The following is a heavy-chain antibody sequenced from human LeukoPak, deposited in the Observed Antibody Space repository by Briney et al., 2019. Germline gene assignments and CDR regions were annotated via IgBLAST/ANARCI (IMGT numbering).Heavy chain of an antibody. CDR1: GFTFSSYS. V-gene: IGHV3-48*02. Sequence: GGSLRLSCAASGFTFSSYSMNWVRQAPGKGLVCVSYISSSGTTIYYADSVKGRFTISRDNAKNSLFLQMNSLRDEDTAVYYCARQKYLPDYWGQGTLVTVSS. CDR3: ARQKYLPDY. D-gene: IGHD2-2*01. CDR2: ISSSGTTI. J-gene: IGHJ4*02.